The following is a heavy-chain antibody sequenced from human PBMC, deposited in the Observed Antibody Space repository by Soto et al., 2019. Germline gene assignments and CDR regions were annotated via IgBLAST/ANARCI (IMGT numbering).Heavy chain of an antibody. V-gene: IGHV1-69*06. D-gene: IGHD3-9*01. CDR3: ATKPLRAREYFAFDH. Sequence: QVQLVQSGAEVRKPGSSVKVSCEASGGTFSSYSINWVRQAPGQGLEWMGGIIPIFNSTNYAQKVQGRVTITADKSTNTVSLTLTTLRSEDTDLSFCATKPLRAREYFAFDHWGQGTLLTVSS. CDR2: IIPIFNST. CDR1: GGTFSSYS. J-gene: IGHJ4*01.